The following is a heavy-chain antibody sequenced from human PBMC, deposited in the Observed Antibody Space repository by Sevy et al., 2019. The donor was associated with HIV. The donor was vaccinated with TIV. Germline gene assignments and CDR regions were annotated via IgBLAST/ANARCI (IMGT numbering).Heavy chain of an antibody. V-gene: IGHV1-3*01. CDR2: INAGNGNT. CDR3: ARVGSSSWYGVGYYYYMDV. CDR1: GYTFTSYA. J-gene: IGHJ6*03. Sequence: ASVKVSCKASGYTFTSYAMHWVRQAPGQRLEWMGWINAGNGNTKYLQKFQGRVTITRDRSASTAYMELSSLRSEDTAVYYCARVGSSSWYGVGYYYYMDVWGKGTTVTVSS. D-gene: IGHD6-13*01.